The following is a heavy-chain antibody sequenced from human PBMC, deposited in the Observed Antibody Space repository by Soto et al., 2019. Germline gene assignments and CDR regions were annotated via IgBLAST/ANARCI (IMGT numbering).Heavy chain of an antibody. CDR3: ARTSGDYARLFDY. J-gene: IGHJ4*02. D-gene: IGHD4-17*01. Sequence: EVQLLESGGGVVQPGGSLRLSCAASGLTFSYYAMSWVRQAPGEGLEWVSLISGSAGTTDYAHSVKGRFTISRDNSKNTLYLQMNSLRADDTAVYYCARTSGDYARLFDYWGQGTLVTVSS. V-gene: IGHV3-23*01. CDR1: GLTFSYYA. CDR2: ISGSAGTT.